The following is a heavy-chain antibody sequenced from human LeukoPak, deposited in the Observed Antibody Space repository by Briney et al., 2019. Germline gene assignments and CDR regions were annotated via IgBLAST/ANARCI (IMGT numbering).Heavy chain of an antibody. V-gene: IGHV4-39*01. CDR3: ARLNYYGFDY. Sequence: PSKTLSLTCTVSGGSISSTSSYWGWIRQPPGKGLEWIATIYYSGSTYYNASLKSRITIAVDTSKSQFSLKLSSVTAADTAVYYCARLNYYGFDYWGQGTLVTVSS. J-gene: IGHJ4*02. CDR1: GGSISSTSSY. D-gene: IGHD1-26*01. CDR2: IYYSGST.